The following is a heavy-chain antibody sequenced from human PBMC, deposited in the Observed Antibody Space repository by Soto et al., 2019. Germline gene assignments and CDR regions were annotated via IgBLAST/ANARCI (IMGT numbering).Heavy chain of an antibody. J-gene: IGHJ6*02. CDR1: GFDFGSFG. CDR2: TVAASGRT. V-gene: IGHV1-58*02. CDR3: SADHPHTAIGWPV. Sequence: AASVKVSGKASGFDFGSFGIQFLRQTRGRGLEWIGWTVAASGRTNYARQFQGRVAFSRDMSSTTAYMDLYDLRSDDTAVYFCSADHPHTAIGWPVWGQGTTVTVSS.